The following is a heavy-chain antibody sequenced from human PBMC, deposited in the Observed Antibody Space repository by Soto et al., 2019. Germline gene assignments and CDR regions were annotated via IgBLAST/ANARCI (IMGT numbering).Heavy chain of an antibody. V-gene: IGHV1-2*02. J-gene: IGHJ3*02. D-gene: IGHD3-3*01. Sequence: QLHLVQSGAVVKKPGASVTVSCSASGYPVTAYYMHWVRQAPGRGLEWMGGINPATGAAKYTQTFKGRATMTRDTATSTVFMEQSGLTSEDTAAFYCERGGGVGVAGSAAFDMWGQGTLVTVSS. CDR3: ERGGGVGVAGSAAFDM. CDR1: GYPVTAYY. CDR2: INPATGAA.